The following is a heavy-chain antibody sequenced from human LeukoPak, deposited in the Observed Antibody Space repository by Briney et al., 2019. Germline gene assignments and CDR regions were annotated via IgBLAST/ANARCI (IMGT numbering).Heavy chain of an antibody. CDR3: ASSDPYADSPPTKY. V-gene: IGHV4-59*01. Sequence: SETLSLTCTVSGGSISTYYWNWIRQPPGKGLEWIGYVYYSGSTNYNPSLKSRVTISIDTSKSQFSLKLSSVTAADTAVYYCASSDPYADSPPTKYCRQGTLVTV. CDR1: GGSISTYY. D-gene: IGHD2-15*01. CDR2: VYYSGST. J-gene: IGHJ4*02.